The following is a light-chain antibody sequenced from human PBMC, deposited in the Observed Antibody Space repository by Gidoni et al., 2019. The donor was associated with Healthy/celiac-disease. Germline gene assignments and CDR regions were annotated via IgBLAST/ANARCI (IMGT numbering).Light chain of an antibody. V-gene: IGKV1-39*01. CDR1: QRVSNF. CDR2: AAS. J-gene: IGKJ5*01. Sequence: DIQMTQAPSSLSASVGDRVTITCRASQRVSNFLYWYQQKPGKAPKLLIYAASSLQSGVPSRFSGSGSGTDFTLTISSLQPEDFATYYCQQNYNTSITFXQXTRLEIK. CDR3: QQNYNTSIT.